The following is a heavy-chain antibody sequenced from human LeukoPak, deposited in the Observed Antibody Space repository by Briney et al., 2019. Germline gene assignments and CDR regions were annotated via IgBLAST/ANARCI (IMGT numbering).Heavy chain of an antibody. D-gene: IGHD2-8*01. J-gene: IGHJ6*03. CDR1: GYTFTGYY. CDR3: AREYEGGYYMDV. Sequence: ASVKVSCKASGYTFTGYYMHWVRQAPGQGLEWMGWINPNSGGTNYAQKFQGRVTMTGDTSISTAYMELSRLRSDDTAVYYCAREYEGGYYMDVWGKGTTVTVSS. CDR2: INPNSGGT. V-gene: IGHV1-2*02.